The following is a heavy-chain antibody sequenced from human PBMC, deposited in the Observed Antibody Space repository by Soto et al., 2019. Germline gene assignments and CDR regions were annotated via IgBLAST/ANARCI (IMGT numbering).Heavy chain of an antibody. V-gene: IGHV4-30-4*01. Sequence: SETLSLTCTVSGGSISSGDYYWSWIRQPPGKGLEWIGYIYYSGSTYYNPSLKSRVTISVDTSKNQFSLKLSSVTAADTAVYYCARDPLYYDILTGYRPFDYWGQGTRVTVSS. D-gene: IGHD3-9*01. CDR1: GGSISSGDYY. CDR2: IYYSGST. J-gene: IGHJ4*02. CDR3: ARDPLYYDILTGYRPFDY.